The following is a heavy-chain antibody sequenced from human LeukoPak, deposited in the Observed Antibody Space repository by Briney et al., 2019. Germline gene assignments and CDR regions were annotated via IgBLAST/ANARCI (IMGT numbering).Heavy chain of an antibody. D-gene: IGHD2-15*01. J-gene: IGHJ4*02. CDR3: AKDPAVATSTPRVLRY. V-gene: IGHV3-21*05. CDR2: ISSSSSYT. CDR1: GFTFSSYW. Sequence: GGSLRLSCAASGFTFSSYWMIWVRQAPGKGLEWVSYISSSSSYTNYADSVKGRFTISRDNAKNSLYLQMNSLRAEDTAVYYCAKDPAVATSTPRVLRYWGQGTLVTVSS.